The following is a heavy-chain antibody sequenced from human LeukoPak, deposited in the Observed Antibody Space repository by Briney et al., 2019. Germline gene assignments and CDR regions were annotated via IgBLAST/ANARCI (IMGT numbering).Heavy chain of an antibody. V-gene: IGHV3-74*01. CDR3: ARGGLPNALDY. J-gene: IGHJ4*02. Sequence: QPGGSLRLSCAASGFTFSRHWMYWVRPPPGKGLVWVSQVSGDGSYPNYADSVKGRFTISRDNAKNTLYLQMNSLSAEDTAVYFCARGGLPNALDYWGQGTLVTVSS. D-gene: IGHD5-18*01. CDR1: GFTFSRHW. CDR2: VSGDGSYP.